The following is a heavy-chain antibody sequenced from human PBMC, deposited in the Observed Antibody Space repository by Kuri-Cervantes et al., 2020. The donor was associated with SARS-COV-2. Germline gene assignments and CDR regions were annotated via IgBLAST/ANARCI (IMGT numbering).Heavy chain of an antibody. J-gene: IGHJ4*02. CDR2: ISAYNGNT. D-gene: IGHD3-3*01. CDR1: GYTLTELS. V-gene: IGHV1-18*01. CDR3: ARTLMILEWLTTLDY. Sequence: ASVKVSCKVSGYTLTELSMHWVRQAPGKGLEWMGWISAYNGNTNYAQKLQGRVTMTTDTSTSTAYMELRSLRSDDTAVYYCARTLMILEWLTTLDYWGQGTLVTVSS.